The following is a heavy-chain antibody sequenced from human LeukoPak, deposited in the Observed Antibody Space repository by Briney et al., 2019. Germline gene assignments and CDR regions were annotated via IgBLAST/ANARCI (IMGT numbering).Heavy chain of an antibody. D-gene: IGHD5-12*01. J-gene: IGHJ6*03. CDR1: GFAFRNYG. V-gene: IGHV3-30*18. Sequence: GGSQRLSCIPSGFAFRNYGMHWVRQAPGKGLEWVEVISYDETRKYYVDSVKGRFTFYRDNSKNTIYLKMNCLRPEDTAVYYCAKGDGGSETYFYMDVWGKGTAVTVSS. CDR2: ISYDETRK. CDR3: AKGDGGSETYFYMDV.